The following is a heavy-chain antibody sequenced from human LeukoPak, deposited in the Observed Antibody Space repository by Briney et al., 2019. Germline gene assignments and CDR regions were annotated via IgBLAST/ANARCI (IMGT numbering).Heavy chain of an antibody. CDR3: ARDREGYCSGGSCPFDY. CDR1: GGTFSSYA. Sequence: SVKVSCKASGGTFSSYAISWVRQAPGQGLEWMGRIIPILGIANCAQKFQGRVTITADKSTSTAYMELSSLRSEDTAVYYCARDREGYCSGGSCPFDYWGQGTLVTVSS. J-gene: IGHJ4*02. D-gene: IGHD2-15*01. CDR2: IIPILGIA. V-gene: IGHV1-69*04.